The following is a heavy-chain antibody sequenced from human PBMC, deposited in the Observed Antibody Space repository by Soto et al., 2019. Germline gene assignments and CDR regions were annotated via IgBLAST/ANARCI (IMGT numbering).Heavy chain of an antibody. CDR1: GFSFSSYA. CDR2: ISGRGGRA. D-gene: IGHD6-19*01. J-gene: IGHJ4*02. V-gene: IGHV3-23*01. CDR3: AKDRSQGAVAGTSEFDY. Sequence: GWSLRLSCAASGFSFSSYALNWVRQAPGKGLEWVSTISGRGGRAYYADSVKGRFTISRDNSKNALYLQLDSLRAEDTAVYYCAKDRSQGAVAGTSEFDYWGQGTLVTVSS.